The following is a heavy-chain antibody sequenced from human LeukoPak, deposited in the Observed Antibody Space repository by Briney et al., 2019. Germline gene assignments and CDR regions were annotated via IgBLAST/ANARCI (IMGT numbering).Heavy chain of an antibody. CDR3: ARGPRMYSSSWYSSYYFDY. D-gene: IGHD6-13*01. CDR1: GFTFSSYS. V-gene: IGHV3-48*01. J-gene: IGHJ4*02. CDR2: IGAAGSTI. Sequence: GGSLRLSCAASGFTFSSYSMNWVRQAPGKGLEWVSYIGAAGSTIYYADSVKGRFTISRDNAKNSLFLQMNSLRAEDTAVYYCARGPRMYSSSWYSSYYFDYWGQGILVTVSS.